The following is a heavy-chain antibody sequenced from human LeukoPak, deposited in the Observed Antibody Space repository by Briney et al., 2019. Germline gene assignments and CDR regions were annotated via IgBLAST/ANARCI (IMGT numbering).Heavy chain of an antibody. CDR1: GYTFTSYA. CDR3: ARDLAAAGTTGHDAFDI. D-gene: IGHD6-13*01. V-gene: IGHV7-4-1*02. J-gene: IGHJ3*02. CDR2: INTNTGNP. Sequence: GESLKVSCKASGYTFTSYAMNWVRQAPGQGLEWMGWINTNTGNPTYAQGFTGRFVFSLDTSVSTAYLQISSLKAEDTAVYYCARDLAAAGTTGHDAFDIWGQGTMVTVSS.